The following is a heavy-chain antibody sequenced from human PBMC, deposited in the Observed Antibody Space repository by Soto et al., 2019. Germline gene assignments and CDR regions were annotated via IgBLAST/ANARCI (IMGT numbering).Heavy chain of an antibody. CDR1: GGTFSSYA. Sequence: SVKVSCKASGGTFSSYAISWVRQAPGQGLEWMGGIIPIFGTANYAQKFQGRVTITADESTSTAYMELSSLRSEDTAVYYCASSLVVGVSDYYYYGMDVWGQGTTVTVSS. CDR3: ASSLVVGVSDYYYYGMDV. J-gene: IGHJ6*02. V-gene: IGHV1-69*13. D-gene: IGHD1-26*01. CDR2: IIPIFGTA.